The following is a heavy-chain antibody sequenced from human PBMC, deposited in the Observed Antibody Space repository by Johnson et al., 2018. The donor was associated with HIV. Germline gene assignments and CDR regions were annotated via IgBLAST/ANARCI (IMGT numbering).Heavy chain of an antibody. D-gene: IGHD3-22*01. Sequence: QMQLVESGGGVVQPGRSLRLSCAASGFTFSNSAMHWVRQAPGKGLEWVAVISYVGTNEYYAASVKGRFTISRDNSKNTLYLQMNSLRAEDTAVYYCARDRAHYYDSSGYYESGAFDIWGQGTMVTVSS. J-gene: IGHJ3*02. CDR1: GFTFSNSA. CDR2: ISYVGTNE. CDR3: ARDRAHYYDSSGYYESGAFDI. V-gene: IGHV3-30*04.